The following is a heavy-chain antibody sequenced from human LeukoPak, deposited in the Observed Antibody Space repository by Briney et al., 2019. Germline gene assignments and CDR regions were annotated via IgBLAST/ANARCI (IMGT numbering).Heavy chain of an antibody. J-gene: IGHJ6*02. D-gene: IGHD2-2*01. CDR1: GGTFSSYA. CDR2: IIPIFGTA. CDR3: ARADIVVVPAARGGADYYYYGMDV. V-gene: IGHV1-69*01. Sequence: GSSVKVSCKASGGTFSSYAISWVRQAPGQGLEWMGGIIPIFGTANYAQKFQGRVTITADESTSTAYMELSSLRSEDTAVYYCARADIVVVPAARGGADYYYYGMDVWGQGTTVTVSS.